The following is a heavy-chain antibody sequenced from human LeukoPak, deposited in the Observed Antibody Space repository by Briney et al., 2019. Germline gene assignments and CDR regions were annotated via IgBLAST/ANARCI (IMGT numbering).Heavy chain of an antibody. CDR2: IYPSDSDT. CDR1: GYRFTSYW. V-gene: IGHV5-51*01. Sequence: GESLKISCKGSGYRFTSYWIGWVRQMPGKGLEWMGIIYPSDSDTRYSPSFQGQVTISADKSFSTAYLQWSSLEASDTAMYYCARHGARGALYCSSTSCRYKGFYFDYWGQGTLVTVSS. J-gene: IGHJ4*02. CDR3: ARHGARGALYCSSTSCRYKGFYFDY. D-gene: IGHD2-2*01.